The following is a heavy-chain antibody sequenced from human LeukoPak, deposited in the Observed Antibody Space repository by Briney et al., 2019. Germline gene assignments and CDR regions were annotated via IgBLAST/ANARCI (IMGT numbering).Heavy chain of an antibody. CDR1: GGSISSYS. D-gene: IGHD6-25*01. Sequence: SETLSLTCTVSGGSISSYSWSWIRKPPGKGLEWIANIYHTGSTNYNPSLSSRVTISIDTAKNQFSLKLTSVTAADTAVYYCARRGRNSSGWQDYLWGQGTLVTVSS. J-gene: IGHJ4*02. CDR2: IYHTGST. V-gene: IGHV4-59*01. CDR3: ARRGRNSSGWQDYL.